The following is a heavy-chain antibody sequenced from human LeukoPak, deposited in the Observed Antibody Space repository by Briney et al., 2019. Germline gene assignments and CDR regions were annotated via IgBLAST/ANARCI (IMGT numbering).Heavy chain of an antibody. J-gene: IGHJ4*02. CDR3: ARGGGYSYGSWVYFDY. D-gene: IGHD5-18*01. V-gene: IGHV4-59*01. Sequence: PSETLSLTCTVSGGSISSYYWSWIRQPPGKGLEWIGYIYYSGSTNYNPSLKGRVTISVDTSKNQFSLKLSSVTAADTAVYYCARGGGYSYGSWVYFDYWGQGTLVTVSS. CDR1: GGSISSYY. CDR2: IYYSGST.